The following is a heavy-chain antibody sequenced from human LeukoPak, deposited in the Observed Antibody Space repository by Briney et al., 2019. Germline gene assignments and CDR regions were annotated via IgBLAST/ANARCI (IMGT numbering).Heavy chain of an antibody. CDR1: GYTFTSYD. J-gene: IGHJ6*01. CDR2: MNPNSGNT. D-gene: IGHD3-22*01. V-gene: IGHV1-8*01. Sequence: ASVKVSCKASGYTFTSYDINWVRQATGQGLEWMGWMNPNSGNTGYAQKFQGRVTMTRNTSISTAYMELSSLRSEDTAVYYCARGQTLSYYYDSSGYYQYHYYYGMDVWGQGTTVTVSS. CDR3: ARGQTLSYYYDSSGYYQYHYYYGMDV.